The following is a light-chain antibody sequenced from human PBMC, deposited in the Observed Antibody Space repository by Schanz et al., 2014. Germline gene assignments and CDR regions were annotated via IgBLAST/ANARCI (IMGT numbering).Light chain of an antibody. J-gene: IGKJ1*01. CDR3: QQYSEWPPLT. CDR2: DAS. Sequence: EIVLTQSPATLSVSPGERASLSCRASQYLAYNLAWYQQKPGQAPSLLIYDASTRAPGIPARFSGSGSGTEFTLTVSSLQFEDFAVYYCQQYSEWPPLTFGQGTKVEV. CDR1: QYLAYN. V-gene: IGKV3-15*01.